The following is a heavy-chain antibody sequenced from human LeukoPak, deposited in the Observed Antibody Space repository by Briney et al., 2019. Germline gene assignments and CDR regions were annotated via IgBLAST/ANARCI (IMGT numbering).Heavy chain of an antibody. V-gene: IGHV3-21*01. CDR3: ARDHYDILTGLFDP. CDR1: GFTFSSYS. CDR2: ISSSSSYI. D-gene: IGHD3-9*01. Sequence: GGSLRLSCAASGFTFSSYSMNWVRQAPGKGLEWVSSISSSSSYIYYADSVKGRFTIPRDNAKNSLYLQMNSLRAEDTAVYYCARDHYDILTGLFDPWGQGTLVTVSS. J-gene: IGHJ5*02.